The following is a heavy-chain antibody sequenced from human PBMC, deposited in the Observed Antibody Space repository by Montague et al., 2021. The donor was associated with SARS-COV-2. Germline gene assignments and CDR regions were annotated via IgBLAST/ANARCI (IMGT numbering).Heavy chain of an antibody. D-gene: IGHD6-6*01. CDR1: GGSISSYY. J-gene: IGHJ5*02. CDR3: ARAVSARRAVNWFDP. V-gene: IGHV4-59*01. CDR2: IYYSGRT. Sequence: SETLSLTCAVYGGSISSYYWNWTRQPPGKGLEWIGYIYYSGRTNYNPSLKSRVTISVDTSKNQFSLKLSSVTAADTAVYYCARAVSARRAVNWFDPWGQGTLVTVSS.